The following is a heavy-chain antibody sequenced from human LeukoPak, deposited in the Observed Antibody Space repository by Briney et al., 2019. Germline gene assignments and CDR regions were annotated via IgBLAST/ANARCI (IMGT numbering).Heavy chain of an antibody. CDR3: ARHYCSGGSCKPDY. J-gene: IGHJ4*02. V-gene: IGHV4-59*08. D-gene: IGHD2-15*01. Sequence: SQTLSLTCTVSGVSLTTYYWTWIRQPPGKGLEFIGYISYTGSTSYSPSLKSRVTISLDTSKNQFSLKLTSVTAADTAVYYCARHYCSGGSCKPDYWGQGTLVTVS. CDR1: GVSLTTYY. CDR2: ISYTGST.